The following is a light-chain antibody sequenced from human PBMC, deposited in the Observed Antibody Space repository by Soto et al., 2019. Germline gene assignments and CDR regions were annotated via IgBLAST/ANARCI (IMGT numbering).Light chain of an antibody. CDR2: AAS. Sequence: DIQMTQSPSSLSASVGDRVTITCRASQNIHTFLNWYQHKPGEAPKLLISAASSLRSGVPSRFRGDGSGTSFTLAISNLQPEDSASYYCQQSYSSPITFGQGTRLEN. J-gene: IGKJ5*01. CDR3: QQSYSSPIT. CDR1: QNIHTF. V-gene: IGKV1-39*01.